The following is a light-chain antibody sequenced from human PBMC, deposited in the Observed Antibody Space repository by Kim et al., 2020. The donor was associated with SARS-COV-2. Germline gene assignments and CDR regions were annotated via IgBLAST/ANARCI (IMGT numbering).Light chain of an antibody. V-gene: IGKV3-15*01. CDR1: QSIGSH. CDR2: DAS. J-gene: IGKJ1*01. Sequence: ETMMTQSPATLSVSPGESATLSCRASQSIGSHLAWYQQKPGQAPKLLIYDASTRATGIPARFSGTGSETDFTLTISSLQYEDLAVYYCLQYHDWPPWTFGQGTKVDIK. CDR3: LQYHDWPPWT.